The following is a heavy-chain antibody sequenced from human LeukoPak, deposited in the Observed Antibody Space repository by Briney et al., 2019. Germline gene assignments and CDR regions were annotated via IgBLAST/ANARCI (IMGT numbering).Heavy chain of an antibody. V-gene: IGHV3-30*02. Sequence: GGSLRLSCAASGFTFSTYGMHWVRQAPGKGLEWVAFIWFDGSNKYYGDSVKGRFTISRDNSKNTLNLQVNSLRAEDTAVYYCQGVGELLWLVGGDWFDPWGQGTLVTVSS. CDR1: GFTFSTYG. CDR2: IWFDGSNK. CDR3: QGVGELLWLVGGDWFDP. D-gene: IGHD3-10*01. J-gene: IGHJ5*02.